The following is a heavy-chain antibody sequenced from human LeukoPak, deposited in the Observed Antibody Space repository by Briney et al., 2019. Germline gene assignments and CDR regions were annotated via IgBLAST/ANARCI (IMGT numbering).Heavy chain of an antibody. CDR1: GFTFSSYS. D-gene: IGHD4-17*01. CDR2: ISRSSYI. CDR3: ARALYGDN. J-gene: IGHJ4*02. V-gene: IGHV3-21*01. Sequence: KPGGSLRLSCSASGFTFSSYSMNWVRQATGKGLEWVSSISRSSYIYYADPVKGRYTISRDNAKNSLYLQINSLRAEDTAVYYCARALYGDNWGQGTLVTVSS.